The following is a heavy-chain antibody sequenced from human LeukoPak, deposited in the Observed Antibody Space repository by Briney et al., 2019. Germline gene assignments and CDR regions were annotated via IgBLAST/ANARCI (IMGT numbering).Heavy chain of an antibody. J-gene: IGHJ6*02. Sequence: PLETLSLTCTVSGGSISSGGYYWSWIRQHPGKGLEWIGYIYYSGSTYYNPSLKSRVTISVDTSKNQFSLKLSSVTAADTAVYYCARERYYYDSSGYPKVYGMDVWGQGTTVTVSS. CDR2: IYYSGST. CDR3: ARERYYYDSSGYPKVYGMDV. D-gene: IGHD3-22*01. CDR1: GGSISSGGYY. V-gene: IGHV4-31*03.